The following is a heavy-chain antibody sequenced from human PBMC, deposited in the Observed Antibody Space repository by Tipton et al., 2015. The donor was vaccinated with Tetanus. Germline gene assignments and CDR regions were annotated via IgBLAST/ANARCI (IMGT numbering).Heavy chain of an antibody. CDR2: VYYSGTT. V-gene: IGHV4-39*01. Sequence: WIRQPPGKGLEWIGSVYYSGTTYYNASLESRVTISIDTSKRQISMKLTSVTAADTAVYYCATQTDNWFDPWGQGLLVTVSS. J-gene: IGHJ5*02. CDR3: ATQTDNWFDP.